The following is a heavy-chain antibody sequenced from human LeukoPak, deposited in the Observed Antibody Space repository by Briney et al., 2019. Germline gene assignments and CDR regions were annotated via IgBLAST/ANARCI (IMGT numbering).Heavy chain of an antibody. CDR3: AKDTYNWNRGGFYYCDY. CDR1: GLTFSSYG. Sequence: GGSLRLSCAPSGLTFSSYGMHWVRQAPGKGLEWVAFIRYYGSNKYYADSVKGRLSISRDTCKHTIYLQTNSQRPEDTAVSYCAKDTYNWNRGGFYYCDYWGQGTLVTVS. J-gene: IGHJ4*02. CDR2: IRYYGSNK. V-gene: IGHV3-30*02. D-gene: IGHD1-20*01.